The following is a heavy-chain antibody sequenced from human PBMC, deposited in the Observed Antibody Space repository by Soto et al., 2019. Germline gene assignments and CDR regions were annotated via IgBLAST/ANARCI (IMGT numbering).Heavy chain of an antibody. CDR3: ARDNLASKGAFDX. J-gene: IGHJ4*02. D-gene: IGHD3-16*01. CDR2: ITGTSAFI. V-gene: IGHV3-21*01. Sequence: GSLRLSFAASGFVFIDFQFNWVRQAPGGGLEWLSSITGTSAFIEYAESIEGRFTISRDNPKNLFFLHMDNLRPEDTAVYYCARDNLASKGAFDXWGQGTLVTVSX. CDR1: GFVFIDFQ.